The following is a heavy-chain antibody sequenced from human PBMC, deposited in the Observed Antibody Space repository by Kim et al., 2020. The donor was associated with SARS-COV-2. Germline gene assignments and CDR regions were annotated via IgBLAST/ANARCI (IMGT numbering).Heavy chain of an antibody. Sequence: YYADSVKGRFTISSDNSKNTLYLQMNSLRAEDTAVYYCARTMVRGNWFDPWGQGTLVTVSS. V-gene: IGHV3-23*01. CDR3: ARTMVRGNWFDP. D-gene: IGHD3-10*01. J-gene: IGHJ5*02.